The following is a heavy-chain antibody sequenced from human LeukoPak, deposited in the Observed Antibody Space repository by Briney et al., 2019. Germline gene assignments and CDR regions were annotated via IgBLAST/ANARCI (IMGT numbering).Heavy chain of an antibody. CDR1: GYTFTGYY. V-gene: IGHV1-8*03. D-gene: IGHD6-6*01. J-gene: IGHJ4*02. Sequence: GASVKVSCKASGYTFTGYYMHWVRQAPGQGLEWMGWINPNSGNTGYAQKFQGRVTITRNTSISTAYMELSSLRSEDTAVYYCARVGVPRAEYYFDYWGQGTLVTVSS. CDR2: INPNSGNT. CDR3: ARVGVPRAEYYFDY.